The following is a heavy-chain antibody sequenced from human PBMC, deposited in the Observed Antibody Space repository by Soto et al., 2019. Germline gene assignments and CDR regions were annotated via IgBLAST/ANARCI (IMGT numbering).Heavy chain of an antibody. CDR3: ARAYCSGGSCWAWSSWFDP. D-gene: IGHD2-15*01. CDR2: INAGNGNT. J-gene: IGHJ5*02. CDR1: GYTFTSYA. Sequence: ASVKVSCKASGYTFTSYAMHWVRQAPGQRLEWMGWINAGNGNTKYSQKFQGRVTINPDTSKNQFSLQLNSVTPEDTAVYYCARAYCSGGSCWAWSSWFDPWGQGTLVTVSS. V-gene: IGHV1-3*01.